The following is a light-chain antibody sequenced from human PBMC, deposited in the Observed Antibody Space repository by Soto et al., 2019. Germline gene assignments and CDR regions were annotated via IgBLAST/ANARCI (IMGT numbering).Light chain of an antibody. J-gene: IGLJ2*01. CDR1: SSDIGGHNY. CDR3: SSYAGGDNLV. V-gene: IGLV2-8*01. CDR2: WVS. Sequence: QSALTQPPSASGSPGQSVTISCTGTSSDIGGHNYVSWYQQHPGKAPKLMIYWVSKRPSGVPDRFSGSKSGNTASLTVSGLQAEDEADYYCSSYAGGDNLVFGGGTKLTVL.